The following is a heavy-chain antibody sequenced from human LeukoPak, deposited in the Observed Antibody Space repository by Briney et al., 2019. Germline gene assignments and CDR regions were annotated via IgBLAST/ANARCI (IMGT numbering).Heavy chain of an antibody. CDR1: GHNFTDYY. D-gene: IGHD5-18*01. Sequence: GASVKVSCKASGHNFTDYYLHWVRQAPGQGLEWMGWIHPGTGDPNYAQKFQGRVTVTRDTSISTVYMELIRLRSDDTAVYYCASYAAGYCWLKVWGQGTLVTVSS. V-gene: IGHV1-2*02. CDR2: IHPGTGDP. CDR3: ASYAAGYCWLKV. J-gene: IGHJ4*02.